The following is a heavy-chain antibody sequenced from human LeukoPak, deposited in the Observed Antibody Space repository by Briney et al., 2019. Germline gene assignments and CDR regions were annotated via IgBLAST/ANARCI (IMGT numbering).Heavy chain of an antibody. D-gene: IGHD3-22*01. CDR2: FYPGDSDT. J-gene: IGHJ4*02. V-gene: IGHV5-51*01. CDR3: ARCQNYYDSSGYQHWGNFDY. Sequence: PGASLQISCQGSGSRFTSYWIGWVRPLPGKGLEGMGIFYPGDSDTTYSPSFQGQVSISADKSISTAYLQWSSLEASDTAMYYCARCQNYYDSSGYQHWGNFDYWGQGTLVTVSS. CDR1: GSRFTSYW.